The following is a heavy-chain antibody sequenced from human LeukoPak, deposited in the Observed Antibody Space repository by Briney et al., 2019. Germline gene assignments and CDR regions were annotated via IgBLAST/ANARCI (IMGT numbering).Heavy chain of an antibody. V-gene: IGHV1-18*01. CDR1: GYTLTNYG. CDR2: ISPNNGNI. J-gene: IGHJ6*03. Sequence: ASVKVSCEASGYTLTNYGITWVRQAPGQGLEWLGWISPNNGNIQYAPRVLGRVTMTTDTSTSTAYMDLRSLRSDDSAVYYCARAYYHDSNGYFLGLYSIDVWGGGTTVTVSS. D-gene: IGHD2/OR15-2a*01. CDR3: ARAYYHDSNGYFLGLYSIDV.